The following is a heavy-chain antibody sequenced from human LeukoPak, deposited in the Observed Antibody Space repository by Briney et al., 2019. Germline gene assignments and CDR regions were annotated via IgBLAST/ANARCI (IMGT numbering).Heavy chain of an antibody. V-gene: IGHV3-23*01. CDR2: ISGSGGST. CDR1: GFTFSSYA. D-gene: IGHD3-3*01. J-gene: IGHJ5*02. CDR3: AKSREYYDFWSGYNWFDP. Sequence: GGSLRLSCAASGFTFSSYAMSWVRQAPGKGLEWVSAISGSGGSTYYADSVKGRFTISRDNSKNTLYLQMNSLRAEDTAVYYCAKSREYYDFWSGYNWFDPWGQGTLVTVSS.